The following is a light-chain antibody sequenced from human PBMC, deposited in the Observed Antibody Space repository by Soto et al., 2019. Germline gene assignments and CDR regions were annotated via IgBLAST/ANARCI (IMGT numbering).Light chain of an antibody. Sequence: QSVLTQPPSASGTPGQRVSISCSGSGSSIGTNTVNWYRQLQGTAPKLLIYANNQRPSGVPDRFSGSKSGNSASLAISGLQSEDEAEYYCAAWDGSLNNVLFGGGTKLTVL. CDR1: GSSIGTNT. CDR3: AAWDGSLNNVL. J-gene: IGLJ2*01. CDR2: ANN. V-gene: IGLV1-44*01.